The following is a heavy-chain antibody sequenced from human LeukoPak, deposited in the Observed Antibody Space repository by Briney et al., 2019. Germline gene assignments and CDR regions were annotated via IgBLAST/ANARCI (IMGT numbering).Heavy chain of an antibody. CDR2: IYYSGST. CDR1: GVSISTYY. Sequence: SETLSLTCTVSGVSISTYYWSWIRQPPGKGLEWIGYIYYSGSTNSNPSLKSRVTISVDTSKNQFALNLSSVTAADTAVDYCARRDSSSHWYCDLWGRGTLVTVSS. CDR3: ARRDSSSHWYCDL. V-gene: IGHV4-59*08. D-gene: IGHD6-6*01. J-gene: IGHJ2*01.